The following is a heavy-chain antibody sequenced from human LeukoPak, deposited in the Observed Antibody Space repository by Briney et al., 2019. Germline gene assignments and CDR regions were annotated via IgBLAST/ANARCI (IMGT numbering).Heavy chain of an antibody. J-gene: IGHJ6*02. CDR1: GFTFNYSW. V-gene: IGHV3-15*04. CDR3: TTDEDWNYARKDV. Sequence: GGSLRLSCAASGFTFNYSWMSWVRQVPGKGLEWVGQTVSEIDGGTTDYAAPVKGRFTISRDDSKSTLYLQMNSLKIEDTAVYYCTTDEDWNYARKDVWGQGATVTVSS. CDR2: TVSEIDGGTT. D-gene: IGHD1-7*01.